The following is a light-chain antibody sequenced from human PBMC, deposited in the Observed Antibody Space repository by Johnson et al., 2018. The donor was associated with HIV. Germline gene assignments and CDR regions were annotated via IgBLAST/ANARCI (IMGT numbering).Light chain of an antibody. CDR2: DNN. Sequence: QSVLTQPPSVSAAPGQKVTISCSGSSSNIGNSYVSWYQQLQGTAPKLLIYDNNKRPSEIPDRFSGSKSGTSATLGITGLQTGDETDYYCGSWDSSLSAFVFGTGTKVTVL. J-gene: IGLJ1*01. CDR3: GSWDSSLSAFV. CDR1: SSNIGNSY. V-gene: IGLV1-51*01.